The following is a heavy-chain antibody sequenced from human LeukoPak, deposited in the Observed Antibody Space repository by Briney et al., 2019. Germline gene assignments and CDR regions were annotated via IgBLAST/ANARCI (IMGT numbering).Heavy chain of an antibody. CDR2: ISYDGSNK. CDR3: ARGGLLGYCSSTSCYRGGWFDP. CDR1: GFTFSSYA. J-gene: IGHJ5*02. Sequence: GRSLRLSCAASGFTFSSYAMHWVRQAPGKGLEWVAVISYDGSNKYYADSVKGRFTISRDNSKNTLYLQMNSLRAEDTAVYYCARGGLLGYCSSTSCYRGGWFDPWGQGTLVTVSS. V-gene: IGHV3-30*01. D-gene: IGHD2-2*01.